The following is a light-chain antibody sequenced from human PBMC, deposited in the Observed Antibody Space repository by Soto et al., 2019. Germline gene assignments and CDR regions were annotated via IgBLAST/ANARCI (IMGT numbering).Light chain of an antibody. J-gene: IGKJ4*01. CDR3: QQYGSSPLP. CDR2: ATS. CDR1: QSVAGGY. V-gene: IGKV3-20*01. Sequence: EVVVSESPGTLSLSPGERADLSCRTRQSVAGGYLAWCQLKPGQAPRLLIFATSSRATGIPDRFSGSGSGTDFTLTISRLEPEDFAVYYCQQYGSSPLPFGGVTKVDIK.